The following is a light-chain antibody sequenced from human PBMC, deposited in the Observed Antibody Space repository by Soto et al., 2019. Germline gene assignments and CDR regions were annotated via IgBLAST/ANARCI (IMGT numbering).Light chain of an antibody. V-gene: IGKV1-17*03. CDR1: QGISNY. CDR2: GAS. Sequence: DIQMTQSPSAMSASVGDRVTITCRASQGISNYLAWFQQKPGKVPKRLIYGASSLQSGVPSRFSGSGSATEFTLTISSLQPDDFATYYCLQHYDYPLTFGGGTKVEI. J-gene: IGKJ4*01. CDR3: LQHYDYPLT.